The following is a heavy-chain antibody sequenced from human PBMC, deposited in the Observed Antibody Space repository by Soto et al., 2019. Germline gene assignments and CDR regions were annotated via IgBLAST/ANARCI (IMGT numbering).Heavy chain of an antibody. D-gene: IGHD1-26*01. CDR1: GGSISSYY. V-gene: IGHV3-23*01. Sequence: ETLSLTCTVSGGSISSYYWSWVRQAPGKGLEWVSAISGSGGSTYYADSVKGRFTISRDNSKNTLYLQMNSLRAEDTAVYYCAKGEGYYYYYMDVWGKGTTVTVSS. J-gene: IGHJ6*03. CDR3: AKGEGYYYYYMDV. CDR2: ISGSGGST.